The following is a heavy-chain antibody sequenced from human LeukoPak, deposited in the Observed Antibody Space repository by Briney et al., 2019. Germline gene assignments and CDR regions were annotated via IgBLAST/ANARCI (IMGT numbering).Heavy chain of an antibody. J-gene: IGHJ4*02. CDR3: ARRGGRSVIGY. CDR1: GGSFSGFY. D-gene: IGHD3-3*02. Sequence: SETLSLTCEVYGGSFSGFYWSWIRQSPGKGLEWIGEIYYTGTTNYNPSLKSRVTISIDKSKKQMSLKLSSVTAADTAVYYCARRGGRSVIGYWGQGTLVTVSS. CDR2: IYYTGTT. V-gene: IGHV4-34*01.